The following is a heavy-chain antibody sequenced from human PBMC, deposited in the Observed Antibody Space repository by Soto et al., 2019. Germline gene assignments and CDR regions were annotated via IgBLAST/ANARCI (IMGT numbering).Heavy chain of an antibody. Sequence: PGESLKISCKGSGYSFTSYWTGWVRQMPGKGLEWMGIIYPGDSDTRYSPSSQGQVTISADKSISTAYLQWSSLKASDTAMYYCAILQSGRGSKKAFDIRGQGTMVT. CDR2: IYPGDSDT. V-gene: IGHV5-51*01. CDR1: GYSFTSYW. CDR3: AILQSGRGSKKAFDI. D-gene: IGHD6-25*01. J-gene: IGHJ3*02.